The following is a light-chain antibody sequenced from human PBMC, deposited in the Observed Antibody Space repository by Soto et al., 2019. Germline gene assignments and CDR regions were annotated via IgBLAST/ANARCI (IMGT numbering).Light chain of an antibody. Sequence: DIQMTQSPSSLSASVGDRVTITCRASQGISNYLAWYQQKPGKVPKLLIYAASTLQSGVPSRFSGSGSGTDFTLAISGLQAEDVATYYCQKYNNAPPTFGPGTKVDIK. J-gene: IGKJ3*01. CDR3: QKYNNAPPT. CDR2: AAS. V-gene: IGKV1-27*01. CDR1: QGISNY.